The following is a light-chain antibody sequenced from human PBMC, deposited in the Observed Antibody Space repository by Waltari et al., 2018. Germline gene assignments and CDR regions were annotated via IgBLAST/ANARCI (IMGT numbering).Light chain of an antibody. J-gene: IGKJ4*01. Sequence: DIQMTQSPSSLSASVGDRVTITCQASQDISKYLNWYQQKQGKAPKLLIYDASNLETGVPSRFTGSGFGTDFTFTISSLQPEDIATYYCQQYDKFPPAFGGGTKVEIK. CDR1: QDISKY. V-gene: IGKV1-33*01. CDR2: DAS. CDR3: QQYDKFPPA.